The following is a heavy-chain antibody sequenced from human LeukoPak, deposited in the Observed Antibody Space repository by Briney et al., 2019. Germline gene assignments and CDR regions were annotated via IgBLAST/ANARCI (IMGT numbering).Heavy chain of an antibody. J-gene: IGHJ4*02. D-gene: IGHD2-15*01. Sequence: GGSLRLSCAASGFTFINYAMHWVRQAPGKGLEWVAIILPDGVTKFYADAVKGRFTISRDNSRNTMYLQMNSLTSEDTAVYYCAKDVGEGTTPVYWGQGTLVTVSS. CDR3: AKDVGEGTTPVY. V-gene: IGHV3-30-3*01. CDR2: ILPDGVTK. CDR1: GFTFINYA.